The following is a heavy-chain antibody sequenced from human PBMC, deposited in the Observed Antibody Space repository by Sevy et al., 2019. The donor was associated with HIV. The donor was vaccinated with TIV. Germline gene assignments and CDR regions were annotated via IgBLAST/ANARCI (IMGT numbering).Heavy chain of an antibody. CDR2: ISYDGSNK. CDR1: GFTFSSYA. J-gene: IGHJ3*02. Sequence: GGSLRLSCAASGFTFSSYAMHWVRQAPGNGLEWVAVISYDGSNKYYADSVKGRFTISRDNSKNTLYLQMNSLRAEDTAVYYCARDQGIAVAGLSDAFDIWGQGTMVTVSS. V-gene: IGHV3-30-3*01. CDR3: ARDQGIAVAGLSDAFDI. D-gene: IGHD6-19*01.